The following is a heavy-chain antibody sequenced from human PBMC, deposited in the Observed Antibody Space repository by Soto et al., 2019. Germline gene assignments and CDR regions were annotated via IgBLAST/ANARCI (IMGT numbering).Heavy chain of an antibody. D-gene: IGHD3-22*01. Sequence: QVQLVESGGGVVQPGRSLRLSCAASGFTFSSYGMHWVRQAPGKGLEWVAVIWYDGSNKYYADSVKGRFTISRDNSKNTLYLQMNSLRAEDTAVYYCARDGDYDSSGNTADLYYYYGMDVWGQGTTVTVSS. CDR3: ARDGDYDSSGNTADLYYYYGMDV. J-gene: IGHJ6*02. CDR2: IWYDGSNK. CDR1: GFTFSSYG. V-gene: IGHV3-33*01.